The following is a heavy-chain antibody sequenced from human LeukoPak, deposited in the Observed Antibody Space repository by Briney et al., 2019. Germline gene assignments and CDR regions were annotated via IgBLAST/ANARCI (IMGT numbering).Heavy chain of an antibody. D-gene: IGHD6-13*01. V-gene: IGHV4-4*07. CDR2: IYTSGST. CDR1: GGSISSYY. CDR3: ARRGRIAAAGTTSRGANYYYYYMDV. J-gene: IGHJ6*03. Sequence: SETLSLTCTVSGGSISSYYWSWIRQPAGKGLEWIGRIYTSGSTNYNPSLKSRVTISVDTSKNQFSLKLSSVTAADTAVYYCARRGRIAAAGTTSRGANYYYYYMDVWGKGTTVTISS.